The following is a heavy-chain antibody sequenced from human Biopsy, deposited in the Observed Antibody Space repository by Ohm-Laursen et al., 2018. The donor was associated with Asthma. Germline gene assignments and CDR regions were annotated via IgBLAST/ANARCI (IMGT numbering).Heavy chain of an antibody. CDR3: ARAVDYSHYYGIDV. CDR2: ISVYNGNT. Sequence: ASVKVSCKTSGYTFNSAGITWGRQAPGQGLEWMGWISVYNGNTKVAQKLQDRVTMITDTSTSTAYMELRGLRSDDTAVYFCARAVDYSHYYGIDVWGQGTTVTVS. J-gene: IGHJ6*02. D-gene: IGHD3-10*01. CDR1: GYTFNSAG. V-gene: IGHV1-18*01.